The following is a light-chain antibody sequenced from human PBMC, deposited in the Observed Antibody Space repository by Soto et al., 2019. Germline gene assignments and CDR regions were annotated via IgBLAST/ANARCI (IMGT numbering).Light chain of an antibody. CDR3: QQYRWSPRT. CDR2: DAS. CDR1: QSLTSN. V-gene: IGKV3-15*01. J-gene: IGKJ4*02. Sequence: EIVMTQSPPTLSVSPGEGATLACRASQSLTSNLAWYQRKPGLAPRLLIYDASTRATGIPARFSGSGSGTEFTLSISGLQSEDSAVYYCQQYRWSPRTFGGGTKVDIK.